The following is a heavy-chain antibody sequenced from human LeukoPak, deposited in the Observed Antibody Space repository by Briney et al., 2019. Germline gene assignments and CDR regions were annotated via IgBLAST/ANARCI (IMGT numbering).Heavy chain of an antibody. D-gene: IGHD3-22*01. CDR1: GGSISSNNYY. CDR2: VYYSGST. CDR3: ARHGSYYDSSGYFPFED. Sequence: SETLSLTCIVSGGSISSNNYYWGWLRQPPGKGQEWIGSVYYSGSTHYNPSLKSRVTISVDTSKNQFSLKLSSVTAADTAVYYCARHGSYYDSSGYFPFEDWGQGTLVTVSP. V-gene: IGHV4-39*01. J-gene: IGHJ4*02.